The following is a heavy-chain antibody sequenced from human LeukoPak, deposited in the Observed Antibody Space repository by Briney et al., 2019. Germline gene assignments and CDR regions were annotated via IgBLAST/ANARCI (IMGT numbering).Heavy chain of an antibody. V-gene: IGHV4-38-2*02. J-gene: IGHJ3*02. CDR2: IYTSGST. CDR3: ARVGWPDAFDI. Sequence: PSETLSLTCIVSGYSISTGYYWAWIRQPPGKGLEWIGRIYTSGSTNYNPSLKSRVTMSVDTSKNQFSLKLSSVTAADTAVYYCARVGWPDAFDIWGQGTMVTVSS. CDR1: GYSISTGYY. D-gene: IGHD2-15*01.